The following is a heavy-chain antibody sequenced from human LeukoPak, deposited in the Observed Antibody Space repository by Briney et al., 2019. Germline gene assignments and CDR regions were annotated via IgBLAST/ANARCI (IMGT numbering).Heavy chain of an antibody. CDR2: ISLSGGGT. D-gene: IGHD7-27*01. CDR1: GFTFSDYY. CDR3: AQDIAWGAFEH. J-gene: IGHJ4*02. V-gene: IGHV3-23*01. Sequence: PGGSLRLSCAASGFTFSDYYMSWIRQAPGKGLEWVSGISLSGGGTYYADSVKGRFTISGDDSKNTLSLQMNSLRVEDTALYYCAQDIAWGAFEHWGQGTLVTVSS.